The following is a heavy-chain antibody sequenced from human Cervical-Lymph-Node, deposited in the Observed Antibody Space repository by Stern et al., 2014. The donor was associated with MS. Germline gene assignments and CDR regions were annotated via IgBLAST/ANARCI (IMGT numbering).Heavy chain of an antibody. CDR3: TTAHRWEVEPSDY. CDR1: GFTFSNAW. V-gene: IGHV3-15*01. CDR2: IKSKTDGGTT. Sequence: EVQLEESGGGLVKPGGSLRLSCAASGFTFSNAWMTWVRQAPGKGLEWVGRIKSKTDGGTTDYSAPVKGRFIISRDDSKNTLYLQMDSLKTEDTAVYYCTTAHRWEVEPSDYWGQGTLVTVSS. D-gene: IGHD1-26*01. J-gene: IGHJ4*02.